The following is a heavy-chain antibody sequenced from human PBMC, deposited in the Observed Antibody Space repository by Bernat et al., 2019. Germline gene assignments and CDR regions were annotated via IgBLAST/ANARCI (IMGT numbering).Heavy chain of an antibody. CDR3: AGLPYSEQRLDY. CDR1: GYTFTSYY. CDR2: INPSGGST. V-gene: IGHV1-46*01. J-gene: IGHJ4*02. D-gene: IGHD6-25*01. Sequence: QVQLVQSGAEVKKPGASVKVSCKASGYTFTSYYMHWVRQAPGQGLEWMGIINPSGGSTSYAQKFQGRVTMTRDTSTSTVYMELSSLRSEDTAVYYCAGLPYSEQRLDYWGQGTLVTVSS.